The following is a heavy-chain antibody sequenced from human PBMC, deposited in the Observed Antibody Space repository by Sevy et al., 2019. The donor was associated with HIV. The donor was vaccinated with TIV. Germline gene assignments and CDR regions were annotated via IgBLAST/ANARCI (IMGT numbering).Heavy chain of an antibody. V-gene: IGHV4-59*06. Sequence: SETLSLTCTVSGVSISPYYWAWIRQPSGKGLEWIGYIYYTGSTYYNPSLESRVTMSVDMAKNQFSLKLTSVTAADTAMYYCARGDTVLPTGGFDIWGRGTLVTVSS. CDR3: ARGDTVLPTGGFDI. CDR1: GVSISPYY. CDR2: IYYTGST. D-gene: IGHD2-8*02. J-gene: IGHJ2*01.